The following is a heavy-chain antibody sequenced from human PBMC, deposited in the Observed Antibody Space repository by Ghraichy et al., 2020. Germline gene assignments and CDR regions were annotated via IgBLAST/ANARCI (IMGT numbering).Heavy chain of an antibody. CDR3: ARDARRKGYFQH. V-gene: IGHV3-33*01. CDR2: TWFEGSNK. CDR1: GFSFSSFG. D-gene: IGHD1-14*01. J-gene: IGHJ1*01. Sequence: GGSLILSCAASGFSFSSFGMHWVRQAPGKGLEWVAVTWFEGSNKYYADSVKGRFTISRDNSKNTLYLQMSSLRAEDSAVYYCARDARRKGYFQHWGQGTLVTVSA.